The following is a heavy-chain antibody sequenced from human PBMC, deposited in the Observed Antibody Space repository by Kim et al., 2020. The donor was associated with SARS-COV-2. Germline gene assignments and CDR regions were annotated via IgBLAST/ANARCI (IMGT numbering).Heavy chain of an antibody. D-gene: IGHD5-18*01. J-gene: IGHJ4*02. CDR3: ARGSSDGDTVWSY. Sequence: YSPSFQGQVTISADKSISTAYLQWSSLKASDTAMYYCARGSSDGDTVWSYWGQGTLVTVSS. V-gene: IGHV5-51*01.